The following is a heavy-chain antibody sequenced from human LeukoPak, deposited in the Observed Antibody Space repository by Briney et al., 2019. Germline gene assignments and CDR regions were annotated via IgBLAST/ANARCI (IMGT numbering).Heavy chain of an antibody. J-gene: IGHJ5*02. CDR3: ARDKWELRGLRWFDP. V-gene: IGHV3-53*01. Sequence: GGSLRLSCAASGFTVNSKYMSWVRQAPGTGLEWVSVVYSGGQTYYADSVKGRFTISRDNAKNSLYLQMNSLRAEDTAVYYCARDKWELRGLRWFDPWGQGTLVTVSS. CDR1: GFTVNSKY. CDR2: VYSGGQT. D-gene: IGHD1-26*01.